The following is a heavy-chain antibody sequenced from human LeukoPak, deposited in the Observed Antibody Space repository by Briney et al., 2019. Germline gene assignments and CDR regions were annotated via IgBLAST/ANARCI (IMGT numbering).Heavy chain of an antibody. J-gene: IGHJ3*02. D-gene: IGHD6-13*01. CDR1: GFTVSSIY. CDR3: ARDIAAADAFDI. Sequence: PGGSLRLSCAASGFTVSSIYMSWVRQAPGKGLEWVSVIYSGGSTYYPDSVKGRFTISRDNSKNTLYLQMNSLRAEDTAVYYCARDIAAADAFDIWGQGTMVTVSS. CDR2: IYSGGST. V-gene: IGHV3-66*01.